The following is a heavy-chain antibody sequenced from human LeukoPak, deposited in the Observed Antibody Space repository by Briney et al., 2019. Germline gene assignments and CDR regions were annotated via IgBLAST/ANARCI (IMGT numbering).Heavy chain of an antibody. CDR2: IIPILGIA. CDR3: ARDRGDIVVVPAASGAFDI. V-gene: IGHV1-69*04. J-gene: IGHJ3*02. D-gene: IGHD2-2*01. Sequence: WASVKVSCRASGGTFSSYTISWVRQAPGRGLEWMGRIIPILGIANYAQKFQGRVTITADKSTSTAYMELSSLRSEDTAVYYCARDRGDIVVVPAASGAFDIWGQGTMVTVSS. CDR1: GGTFSSYT.